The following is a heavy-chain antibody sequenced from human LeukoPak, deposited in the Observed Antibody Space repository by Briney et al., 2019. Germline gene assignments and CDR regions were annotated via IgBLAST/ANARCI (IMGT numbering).Heavy chain of an antibody. CDR1: GFPFNTYG. V-gene: IGHV3-21*01. CDR2: ISSSDTYI. Sequence: KPGGSLRLSCAASGFPFNTYGLHWVRQAPGKGLEWVSSISSSDTYIYYADSVKGRFTISRDNAKNSLYLQMNSLRAEDTAVYYCARRDGYIDYWGQGTLVTVSS. D-gene: IGHD5-24*01. CDR3: ARRDGYIDY. J-gene: IGHJ4*02.